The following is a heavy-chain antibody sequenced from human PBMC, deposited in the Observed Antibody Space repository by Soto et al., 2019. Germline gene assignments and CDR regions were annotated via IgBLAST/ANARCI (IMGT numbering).Heavy chain of an antibody. Sequence: QITLKESGPTLVRPTQTLTLTCTVSGFSLSTSGVGVAWIRQPPGKALAWLGIIYWDDDERYSPSLRSRLTITKDTSLNQVVLRMTNMDPLDTATYYCAHSDPEGWALEYWGQGLLVTVSS. CDR2: IYWDDDE. J-gene: IGHJ4*02. CDR3: AHSDPEGWALEY. V-gene: IGHV2-5*02. CDR1: GFSLSTSGVG.